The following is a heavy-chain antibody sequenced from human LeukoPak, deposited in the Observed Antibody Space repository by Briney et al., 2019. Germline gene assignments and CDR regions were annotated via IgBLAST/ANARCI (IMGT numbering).Heavy chain of an antibody. J-gene: IGHJ6*02. D-gene: IGHD3-10*01. CDR3: ARAKGSGSYSNYYYYGMDV. Sequence: ASVKVSCKASGYTFTSYDINWVRQATGQGLEWMGWMNPNSGNTGYAQKFQGRVTMTRNTSISTAYMELSSLRSEDTAVYYCARAKGSGSYSNYYYYGMDVWGQGTTVTVSS. CDR2: MNPNSGNT. V-gene: IGHV1-8*01. CDR1: GYTFTSYD.